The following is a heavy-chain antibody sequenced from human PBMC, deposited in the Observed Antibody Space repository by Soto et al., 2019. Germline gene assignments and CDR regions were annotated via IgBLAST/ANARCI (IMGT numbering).Heavy chain of an antibody. CDR3: TTDEGLVRGVDYYYYYGMDV. J-gene: IGHJ6*02. V-gene: IGHV3-15*07. Sequence: GGSLRLSCAASGFTFSNAWMNWVRQAPGKGLEWVGRIKSKTDGGTTDYAAPVKGRFTISRDDSKNTLYLQMNSLKTEDTAVYYCTTDEGLVRGVDYYYYYGMDVWGQGTTVTVSS. CDR2: IKSKTDGGTT. D-gene: IGHD3-10*01. CDR1: GFTFSNAW.